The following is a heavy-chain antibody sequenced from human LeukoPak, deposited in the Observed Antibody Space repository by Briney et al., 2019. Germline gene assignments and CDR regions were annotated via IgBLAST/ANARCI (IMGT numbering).Heavy chain of an antibody. D-gene: IGHD4-17*01. V-gene: IGHV1-18*01. J-gene: IGHJ4*02. Sequence: ASVKVSCKASGYTFTSYGISWVRQAPGQGLEWMGWISAYNGNTNYAQKLQGRVAMTTDTSTSTAYMELRSLRSDDTAVYYCARFSRYGDYFDYWGQGTLVTVSS. CDR1: GYTFTSYG. CDR2: ISAYNGNT. CDR3: ARFSRYGDYFDY.